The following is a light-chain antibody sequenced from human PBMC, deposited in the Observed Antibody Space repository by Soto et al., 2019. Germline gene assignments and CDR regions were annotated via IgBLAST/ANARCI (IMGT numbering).Light chain of an antibody. CDR1: QNISSY. CDR2: AAS. J-gene: IGKJ4*01. CDR3: QQSYNIPLT. V-gene: IGKV1-39*01. Sequence: IQFAQASSSLSASIGDRVTITCRASQNISSYLNWYQKKPGKAPNLLIYAASNLQSGVPSRFSGSGSGTDFTLTISSLQPEDFATYYCQQSYNIPLTFGGGTKVDI.